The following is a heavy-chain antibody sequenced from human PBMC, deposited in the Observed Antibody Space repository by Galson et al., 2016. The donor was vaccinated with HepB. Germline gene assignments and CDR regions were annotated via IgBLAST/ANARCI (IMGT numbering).Heavy chain of an antibody. V-gene: IGHV3-15*01. CDR2: MKSRTDGETT. J-gene: IGHJ4*02. Sequence: SLRLSCAASGFAFTSAWMTWVRQAPGKGLEWVGRMKSRTDGETTDDTAPVKGKITISRDDSKSTLYLQMNSLKSDDTAVYYCTTVRPTQAFDYWGQGILVTVSS. CDR1: GFAFTSAW. CDR3: TTVRPTQAFDY.